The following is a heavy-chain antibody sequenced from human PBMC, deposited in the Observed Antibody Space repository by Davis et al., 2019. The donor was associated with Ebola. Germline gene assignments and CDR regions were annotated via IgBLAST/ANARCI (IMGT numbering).Heavy chain of an antibody. V-gene: IGHV1-2*06. J-gene: IGHJ4*02. CDR2: INPNSGGT. Sequence: AASVKVSCKSSRYTFTGYYMHWVRQAPGQGLEWMGRINPNSGGTDYAQKFQGRVTMTRDTSISTAYMELSRLRSDDTAVYYCARDPYYYDSSGYSVPFDYWGQGTLVTVSS. CDR3: ARDPYYYDSSGYSVPFDY. D-gene: IGHD3-22*01. CDR1: RYTFTGYY.